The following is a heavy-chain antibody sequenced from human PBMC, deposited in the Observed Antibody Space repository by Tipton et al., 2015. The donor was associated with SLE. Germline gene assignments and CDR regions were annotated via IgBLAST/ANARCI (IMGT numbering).Heavy chain of an antibody. CDR2: IKTKNDGGRT. V-gene: IGHV3-15*01. CDR3: HTARIGNYDSGDSAVLTQTFDN. D-gene: IGHD3-22*01. CDR1: GFTFSNSW. J-gene: IGHJ4*02. Sequence: SLRLSCAASGFTFSNSWMSWVRQAPGKWLEWVGRIKTKNDGGRTAYAAPVQGRFTISRDDSKKTLYLQMNSRKTEDTAVYYCHTARIGNYDSGDSAVLTQTFDNWRQGILVTVSS.